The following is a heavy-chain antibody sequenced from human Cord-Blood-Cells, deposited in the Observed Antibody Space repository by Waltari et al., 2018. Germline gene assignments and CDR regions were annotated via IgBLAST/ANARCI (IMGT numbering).Heavy chain of an antibody. Sequence: QLQLQESGPGLVKPSETLSLTCTVSGGSISSSTYSWGWIRQPPGKGLEWIGSIYYSGSTYYNPSLKSRVTISVDTSKNQFSLKLSSVTAADTAVYYCARHGRSSSWSLGYWGQGTLVTVSS. CDR2: IYYSGST. CDR1: GGSISSSTYS. V-gene: IGHV4-39*07. D-gene: IGHD6-13*01. J-gene: IGHJ4*02. CDR3: ARHGRSSSWSLGY.